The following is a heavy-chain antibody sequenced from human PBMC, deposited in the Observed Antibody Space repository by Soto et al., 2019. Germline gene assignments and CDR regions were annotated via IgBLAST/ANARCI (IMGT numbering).Heavy chain of an antibody. Sequence: PGRSLIDSWAGSGVTSRQYWLTWVRQAPGKGLEWVANIKEDGSEKHYVDSVKGRFTISRDSAKNSLYLQMNSLRVEDTAVYFCTRDDA. V-gene: IGHV3-7*01. CDR3: TRDDA. CDR1: GVTSRQYW. CDR2: IKEDGSEK. J-gene: IGHJ3*01.